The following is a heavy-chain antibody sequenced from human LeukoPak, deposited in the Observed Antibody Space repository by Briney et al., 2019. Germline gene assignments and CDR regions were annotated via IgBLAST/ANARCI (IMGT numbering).Heavy chain of an antibody. CDR3: AKVPRQNAWFPLSDY. CDR2: MSYDGGTK. J-gene: IGHJ4*02. Sequence: GGSLRLSCAASGFTFSSYAMHWVRQAPGKGLEWVAVMSYDGGTKYYAESVKGRFTISRDNSKNTLYLQINSLRAEDTAVYYCAKVPRQNAWFPLSDYWGQGALVTVSS. D-gene: IGHD3-9*01. CDR1: GFTFSSYA. V-gene: IGHV3-30*18.